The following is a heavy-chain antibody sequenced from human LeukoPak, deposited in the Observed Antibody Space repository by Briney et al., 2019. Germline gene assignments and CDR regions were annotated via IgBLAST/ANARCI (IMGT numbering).Heavy chain of an antibody. CDR1: GFTFSSYS. CDR2: ISSSSSYI. J-gene: IGHJ4*02. Sequence: GGSLRLSCAASGFTFSSYSMNWVRQAPGKGLEWVSSISSSSSYIYYADSVKGRFTISRGNAKNSLYLQMNSLRADDTAVYYCAKNYYDSSGLSDYWGQGTLVTVSS. CDR3: AKNYYDSSGLSDY. D-gene: IGHD3-22*01. V-gene: IGHV3-21*01.